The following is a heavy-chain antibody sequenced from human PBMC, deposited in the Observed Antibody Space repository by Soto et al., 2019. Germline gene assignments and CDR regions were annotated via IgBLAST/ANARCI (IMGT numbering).Heavy chain of an antibody. CDR1: GFTFSDYY. CDR2: ISSDSSTR. Sequence: QVQLVESGGGLVKPGGSLRLSCATSGFTFSDYYMSWIRQAPGKGLEWVSYISSDSSTRYYADSVKGRFTMSRDNARKSVYLQMTSLRGEDTAVYYCVRDPMTTRGYYYGLDVWGQGATVIVSS. V-gene: IGHV3-11*01. D-gene: IGHD4-4*01. J-gene: IGHJ6*02. CDR3: VRDPMTTRGYYYGLDV.